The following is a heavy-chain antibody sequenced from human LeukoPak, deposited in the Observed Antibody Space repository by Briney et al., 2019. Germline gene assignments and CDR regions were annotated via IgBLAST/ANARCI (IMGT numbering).Heavy chain of an antibody. Sequence: GGSLRLSCAASGFTFSDYYMSWIRQAPGKGLEWVSYISSSGSTIYYADSVKGRFTISRDNAKNSLYLQMNSLRAEDTAVYYCARYDSSVPAISPDYWGQGTLVTVSS. V-gene: IGHV3-11*01. D-gene: IGHD3-22*01. CDR2: ISSSGSTI. CDR1: GFTFSDYY. J-gene: IGHJ4*02. CDR3: ARYDSSVPAISPDY.